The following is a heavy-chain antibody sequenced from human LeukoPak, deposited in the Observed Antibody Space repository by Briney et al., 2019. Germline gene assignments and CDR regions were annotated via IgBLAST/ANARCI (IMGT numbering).Heavy chain of an antibody. CDR1: GGTFSSYA. V-gene: IGHV1-69*06. J-gene: IGHJ5*02. D-gene: IGHD1-26*01. CDR3: ARALSRPIVGATDNWFDP. Sequence: SVKVSCKASGGTFSSYAISWVRQAPGQGLEWMEGIIPIFGTANYAQKFQGRVTITADKSTSTAYMELSSLRSEDTGVYYCARALSRPIVGATDNWFDPWGQGTLVTVSS. CDR2: IIPIFGTA.